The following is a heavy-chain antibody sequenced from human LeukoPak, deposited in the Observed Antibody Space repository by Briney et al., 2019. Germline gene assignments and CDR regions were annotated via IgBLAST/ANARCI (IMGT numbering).Heavy chain of an antibody. Sequence: SETLSLTCAVSGYSISSGYYWGWIRQPPGKGLEWIGSIYHSGSTYYNPSLKSRVTISLGTSKNQFSLKLSSVTAADTAVYYCARHGGKNYDFWSGFYPGDAFDIWGQGTMVTVSS. V-gene: IGHV4-38-2*01. CDR2: IYHSGST. D-gene: IGHD3-3*01. J-gene: IGHJ3*02. CDR1: GYSISSGYY. CDR3: ARHGGKNYDFWSGFYPGDAFDI.